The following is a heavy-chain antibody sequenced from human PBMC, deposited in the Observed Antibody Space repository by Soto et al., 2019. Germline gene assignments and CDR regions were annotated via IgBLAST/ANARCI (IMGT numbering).Heavy chain of an antibody. CDR3: ARTRIPTPGRYY. V-gene: IGHV4-34*01. Sequence: QVQLQQWGAGLLKPSETLSLTCAVYSGSFSGYFWSWIRQSPGKGLEWIGEINHSGSTNYNSSLKSRVTISVDTSKNQSSLKLSSVTAADTAIYYCARTRIPTPGRYYWGQGTLVTVSS. D-gene: IGHD2-2*02. CDR2: INHSGST. CDR1: SGSFSGYF. J-gene: IGHJ4*02.